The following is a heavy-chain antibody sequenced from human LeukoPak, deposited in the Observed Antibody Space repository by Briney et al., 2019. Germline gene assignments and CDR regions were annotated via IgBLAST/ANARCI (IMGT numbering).Heavy chain of an antibody. V-gene: IGHV4-34*01. J-gene: IGHJ5*02. D-gene: IGHD5-18*01. CDR3: AKGAGGFSYYNWFDP. CDR2: IYYSGTT. Sequence: SETLSLTCAVYGGSFSGYYWSWIRQPPGKGLEWIGSIYYSGTTHYNPSLESRVTISVDTSKNQFSLKLASVTAADTAIYYCAKGAGGFSYYNWFDPWGQGTLVTVSS. CDR1: GGSFSGYY.